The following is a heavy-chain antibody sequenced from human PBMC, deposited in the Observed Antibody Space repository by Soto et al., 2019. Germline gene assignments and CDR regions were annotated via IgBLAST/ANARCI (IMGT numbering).Heavy chain of an antibody. Sequence: ASVKVSCKASGYTFTSYDINWVRQATGQGLEWMGWMNPNSGNTGYAQKFQGRVTMTRNTSISTAYMELGSLRSEDTAVYYCARGPRITIFGVVILSLWFDPWGQGTLVTVSS. V-gene: IGHV1-8*01. J-gene: IGHJ5*02. D-gene: IGHD3-3*01. CDR3: ARGPRITIFGVVILSLWFDP. CDR1: GYTFTSYD. CDR2: MNPNSGNT.